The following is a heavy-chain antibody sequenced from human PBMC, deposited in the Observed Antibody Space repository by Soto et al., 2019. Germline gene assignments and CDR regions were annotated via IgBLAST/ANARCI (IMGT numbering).Heavy chain of an antibody. Sequence: ASVKVSCKASGYTFTGYYIHWVRQAPGQGLEWMGWINPNSGGTNYAQKFQGWVTMTRDTSISTAYMELSRLRSADTAVYYCARDLGYCSNGVCYNTYYFDYWGQGTLVTVSS. J-gene: IGHJ4*02. CDR3: ARDLGYCSNGVCYNTYYFDY. V-gene: IGHV1-2*04. CDR2: INPNSGGT. CDR1: GYTFTGYY. D-gene: IGHD2-8*01.